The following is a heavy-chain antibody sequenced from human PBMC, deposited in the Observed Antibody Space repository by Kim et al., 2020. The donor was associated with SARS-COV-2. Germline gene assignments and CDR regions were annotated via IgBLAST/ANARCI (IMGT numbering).Heavy chain of an antibody. CDR2: ISRSGGAA. J-gene: IGHJ1*01. Sequence: GGSLRHSCAASGFTFNNYAMSWVRQAPGKGLEWVSAISRSGGAAYYADSVKGRFTISRDNSRNTVFLQMSTLRAEDTAVYYCARDGSGSFPQAEYFKNWGQGTLVTVTS. D-gene: IGHD1-26*01. V-gene: IGHV3-23*01. CDR1: GFTFNNYA. CDR3: ARDGSGSFPQAEYFKN.